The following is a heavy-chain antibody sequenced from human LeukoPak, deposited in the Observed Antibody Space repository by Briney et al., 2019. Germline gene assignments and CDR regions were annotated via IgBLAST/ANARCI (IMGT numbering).Heavy chain of an antibody. V-gene: IGHV3-23*01. CDR2: ISASGSGT. CDR1: GFTFTSYA. CDR3: AKGRDTSGRQNFDF. Sequence: GGSLRLSCEAPGFTFTSYAMHWVRQAPGKGLEWVSSISASGSGTFYTDSMSGRFTISRDNAKKTFFLQMKNLRPGDTALYYCAKGRDTSGRQNFDFWGQGTLVTVSS. D-gene: IGHD6-19*01. J-gene: IGHJ4*02.